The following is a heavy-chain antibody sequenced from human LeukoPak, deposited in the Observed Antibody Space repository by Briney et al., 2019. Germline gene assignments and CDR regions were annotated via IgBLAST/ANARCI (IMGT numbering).Heavy chain of an antibody. CDR2: ISGSGGST. J-gene: IGHJ4*02. V-gene: IGHV3-23*01. Sequence: PGGSLRLSCAASGFTFSSYAMSWVRQAPGKGLEWVSAISGSGGSTYYADSVKGRFTISRDNSKNTLYLQMNSLRAEDKAVYYCAKVRAAAGTLYYFDYWGQGTLVTVSS. CDR3: AKVRAAAGTLYYFDY. CDR1: GFTFSSYA. D-gene: IGHD6-13*01.